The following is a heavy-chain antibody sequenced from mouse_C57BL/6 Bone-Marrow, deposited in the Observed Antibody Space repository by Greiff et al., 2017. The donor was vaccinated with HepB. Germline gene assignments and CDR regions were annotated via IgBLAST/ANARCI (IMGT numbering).Heavy chain of an antibody. CDR3: ARDYSSYYYAMDY. CDR1: GYSITSGYY. D-gene: IGHD2-12*01. Sequence: DVQLQESGPGLVKPSQSLSLTCSVTGYSITSGYYWNWIRQFPGNKLEWMGYISYDGSNNYNPSLKNRISITRDTSKNQFFLKLNSVTTEDTATYYCARDYSSYYYAMDYWGQGTSVTVSS. J-gene: IGHJ4*01. V-gene: IGHV3-6*01. CDR2: ISYDGSN.